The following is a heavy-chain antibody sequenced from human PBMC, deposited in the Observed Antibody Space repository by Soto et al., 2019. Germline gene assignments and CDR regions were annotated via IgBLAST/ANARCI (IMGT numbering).Heavy chain of an antibody. CDR1: VGSISIYY. J-gene: IGHJ3*02. Sequence: SGTLSVTCIVSVGSISIYYWSWIRQPPGKGMEWIGYIYYSGSTNYNPSLKSRVTISVDTSKNQFSLKLSSVTAADTAVYYCARGYGAYDSSGYYYGAFDIWGQGTMVTVSS. D-gene: IGHD3-22*01. V-gene: IGHV4-59*01. CDR2: IYYSGST. CDR3: ARGYGAYDSSGYYYGAFDI.